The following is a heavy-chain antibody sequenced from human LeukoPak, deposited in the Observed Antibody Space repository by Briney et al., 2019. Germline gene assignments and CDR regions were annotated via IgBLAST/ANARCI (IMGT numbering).Heavy chain of an antibody. CDR1: GYTFTGYY. CDR3: ARDDYYGSSPFDP. J-gene: IGHJ5*02. V-gene: IGHV1-2*02. Sequence: ASVKVSCKASGYTFTGYYMHWVRQAPGQGLEWMGWINPNSGGTNYARKFQGRVTMNRDTSISTPYMEPSRLRSDDTAVYYCARDDYYGSSPFDPWGQGTLVTVSS. D-gene: IGHD3-10*01. CDR2: INPNSGGT.